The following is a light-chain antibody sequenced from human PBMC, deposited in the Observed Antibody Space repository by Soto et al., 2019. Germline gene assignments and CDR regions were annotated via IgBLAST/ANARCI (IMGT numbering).Light chain of an antibody. CDR3: KSYTSSDTYV. CDR1: SGDIGTYNF. CDR2: DVT. J-gene: IGLJ1*01. Sequence: QSALTQPASVSGSPGQSITISCTGTSGDIGTYNFVSWYQQHPGKAPKLIISDVTNRPSGVSSRFSGSKSDNTASLTISGLQSEDEADYYCKSYTSSDTYVFGPGTQLTVL. V-gene: IGLV2-14*03.